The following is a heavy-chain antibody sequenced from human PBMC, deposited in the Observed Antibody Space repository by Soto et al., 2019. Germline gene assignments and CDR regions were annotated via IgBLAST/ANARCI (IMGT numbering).Heavy chain of an antibody. CDR3: ARDNTQISAVPDVCDY. CDR1: GFTFSSYG. Sequence: QVPLVESGGGVVQPGRSLRLSCAASGFTFSSYGMHWVRQAPGKGLEWVAVIWYDGSNKYYADSVKGRFTISRDNXKIXLYLQMNSLRAEDTAVYYCARDNTQISAVPDVCDYWGQGTLVTVSS. CDR2: IWYDGSNK. V-gene: IGHV3-33*01. D-gene: IGHD3-16*01. J-gene: IGHJ4*02.